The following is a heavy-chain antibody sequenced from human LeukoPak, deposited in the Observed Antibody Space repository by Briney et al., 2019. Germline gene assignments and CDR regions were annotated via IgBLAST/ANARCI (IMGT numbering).Heavy chain of an antibody. V-gene: IGHV3-23*01. CDR2: INGGGGST. J-gene: IGHJ5*02. Sequence: GGSLRLSCADSGFMFSTYGMSWVRQAPGKGLEWVPGINGGGGSTYYADSVRGRFTISRDNSKNTLYLQMNSLRAEDTAVYYCAKGAGTDRTWGQGTLVTVSS. CDR3: AKGAGTDRT. CDR1: GFMFSTYG.